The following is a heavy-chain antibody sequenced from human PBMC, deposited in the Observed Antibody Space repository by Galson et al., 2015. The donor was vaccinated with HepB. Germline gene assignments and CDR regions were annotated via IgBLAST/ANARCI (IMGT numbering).Heavy chain of an antibody. Sequence: SLRLSCAASGFTFSSYGMHWVRQAPGKGLEWVAVIWYDGSNKYYADSVKGRFTISRDNSKNTLYLQMNSLRAEDTAVYYCARDDYFDWPRGVDYWGQGTLVTVSS. CDR2: IWYDGSNK. CDR1: GFTFSSYG. J-gene: IGHJ4*02. CDR3: ARDDYFDWPRGVDY. V-gene: IGHV3-33*01. D-gene: IGHD3-9*01.